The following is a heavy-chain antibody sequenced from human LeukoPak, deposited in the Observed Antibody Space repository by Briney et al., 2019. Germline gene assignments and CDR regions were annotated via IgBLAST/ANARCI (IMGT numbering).Heavy chain of an antibody. CDR2: IYYSGST. V-gene: IGHV4-39*07. D-gene: IGHD3-22*01. J-gene: IGHJ4*02. CDR1: GGSISSSSYY. Sequence: SETLSLTCTVSGGSISSSSYYWGWIRQPPGKGLEWIGSIYYSGSTYCNPSLKSRVTISVDTSKNQFSLKLSSVTAADTAVYYCARDQGIDYYDSSGGFDYWGQGTLVTVSS. CDR3: ARDQGIDYYDSSGGFDY.